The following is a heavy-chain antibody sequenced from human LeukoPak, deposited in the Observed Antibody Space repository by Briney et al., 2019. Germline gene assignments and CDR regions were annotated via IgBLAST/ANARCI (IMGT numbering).Heavy chain of an antibody. CDR3: AKDQARRIGLRWQLGGERTYYFDY. V-gene: IGHV3-48*03. Sequence: PGGSLRLSCAASGFTFSSFEMKWVRQAPGKGLEGVSYISSGGSTIYYADSVKGRFTISRDNAKNSLYLQMNSLRAEDTAVYYCAKDQARRIGLRWQLGGERTYYFDYWGQGTLVTVSS. CDR2: ISSGGSTI. J-gene: IGHJ4*02. CDR1: GFTFSSFE. D-gene: IGHD4-23*01.